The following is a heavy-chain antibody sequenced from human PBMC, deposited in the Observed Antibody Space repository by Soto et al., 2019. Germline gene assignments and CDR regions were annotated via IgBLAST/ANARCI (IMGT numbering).Heavy chain of an antibody. CDR2: IKQDGGQT. J-gene: IGHJ6*02. CDR1: GFTFNSYW. V-gene: IGHV3-7*01. Sequence: GGSLRLSCAASGFTFNSYWMTWVRQAPGKGLEWVAHIKQDGGQTYYVDSVKGRFTISRDNAKTSLYLQMNSLRAEDTSVYFCARGGNGYENWPPYYYYGMDVWGQGTTVTVSS. CDR3: ARGGNGYENWPPYYYYGMDV. D-gene: IGHD5-12*01.